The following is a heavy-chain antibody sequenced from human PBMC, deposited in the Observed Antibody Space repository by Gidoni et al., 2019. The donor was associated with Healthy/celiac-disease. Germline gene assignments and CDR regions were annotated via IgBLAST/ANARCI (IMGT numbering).Heavy chain of an antibody. CDR2: IKSKTDGGTT. Sequence: AWMNWVRQAPGKGLEWVGRIKSKTDGGTTDYAAPVKGRFTISRDDSKNTLYLQMNSLKTEDTAVYYCTTEKYYDFWSGYALVYWGQGTLVTVSS. D-gene: IGHD3-3*01. CDR1: AW. CDR3: TTEKYYDFWSGYALVY. J-gene: IGHJ4*02. V-gene: IGHV3-15*07.